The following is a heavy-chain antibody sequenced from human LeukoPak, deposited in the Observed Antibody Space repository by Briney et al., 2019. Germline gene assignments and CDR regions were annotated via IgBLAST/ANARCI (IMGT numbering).Heavy chain of an antibody. V-gene: IGHV3-7*01. CDR3: ARDPAIQIWLSAYYFDS. D-gene: IGHD3-22*01. Sequence: GGSLRLSCAASGFTFSDYWMSWVRQAPGKGLEWVANIKKDGSEKYYVDSVKGRFTISRDNARNSLYLQMNSLRAEDTAVYYCARDPAIQIWLSAYYFDSWGQGTQVAVSS. CDR1: GFTFSDYW. J-gene: IGHJ4*02. CDR2: IKKDGSEK.